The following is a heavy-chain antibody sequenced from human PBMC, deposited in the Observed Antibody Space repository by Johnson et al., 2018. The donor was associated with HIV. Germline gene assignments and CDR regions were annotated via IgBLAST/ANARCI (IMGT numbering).Heavy chain of an antibody. CDR1: GFTFDEYG. D-gene: IGHD6-13*01. CDR2: INWNGGST. V-gene: IGHV3-20*04. CDR3: ATTANIATAGKI. J-gene: IGHJ3*02. Sequence: VKLVESGGGVVRPGGSLRLSCAVSGFTFDEYGMNWVRQPPGKGLEWVSGINWNGGSTGYADSVKGRFTISRDNANNFLYLQMNSLRAEYTAVYYCATTANIATAGKIWGQGTMVTVPS.